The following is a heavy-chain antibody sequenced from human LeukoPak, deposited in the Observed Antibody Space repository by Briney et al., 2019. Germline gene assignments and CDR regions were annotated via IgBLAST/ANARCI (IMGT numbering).Heavy chain of an antibody. V-gene: IGHV1-46*01. D-gene: IGHD6-6*01. CDR2: INPSGGST. CDR1: GYTFTGYY. Sequence: ASVKVSCKASGYTFTGYYMHWVRQAPGQGLEWMGIINPSGGSTSYAQKFQGRVTMTRDTSTSTVYMELSSLRSEDTAVYYCARPLVQVDAFDIWGQGTMVTVSS. J-gene: IGHJ3*02. CDR3: ARPLVQVDAFDI.